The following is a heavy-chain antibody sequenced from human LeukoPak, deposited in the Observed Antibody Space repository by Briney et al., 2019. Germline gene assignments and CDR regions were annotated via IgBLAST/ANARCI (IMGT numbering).Heavy chain of an antibody. D-gene: IGHD4/OR15-4a*01. V-gene: IGHV3-30*18. CDR1: GFTFSSYG. J-gene: IGHJ3*02. Sequence: GGSLRLSCAASGFTFSSYGMHWVRQAPGKGLEWVAVISYDGSNKYYADSVKGRFTISRDNSKNTLYLQMNSLRAEDTAVYYCAKVPPTNYAFDIWGQGTMVTVSS. CDR2: ISYDGSNK. CDR3: AKVPPTNYAFDI.